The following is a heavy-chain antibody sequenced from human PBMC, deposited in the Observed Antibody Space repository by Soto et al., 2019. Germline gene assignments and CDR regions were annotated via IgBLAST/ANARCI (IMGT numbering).Heavy chain of an antibody. D-gene: IGHD6-19*01. CDR1: GASISSYY. J-gene: IGHJ4*02. V-gene: IGHV4-4*07. CDR3: ARSSSGPHLFDY. CDR2: IYTSGST. Sequence: ETLAPTCPVSGASISSYYWSWIRQPAGKGLEWIGRIYTSGSTNYNPSLKSRVTMSVDTSKNQFSLKLSSVTAADTAVYYCARSSSGPHLFDYWGQGTLVTVYS.